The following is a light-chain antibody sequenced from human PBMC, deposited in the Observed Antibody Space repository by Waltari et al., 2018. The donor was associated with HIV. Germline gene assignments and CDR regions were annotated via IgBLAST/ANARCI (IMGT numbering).Light chain of an antibody. Sequence: DIQMTQSPSSVSASVGYRVTITCRASQGIRNWLAWYQQKQVNAPKLLSDGASTLQTGVASRFSVSGSGTEFTPAISSRQPEDVATYYCQQAKSFPYTFGQGTKLEIK. CDR1: QGIRNW. V-gene: IGKV1-12*01. CDR3: QQAKSFPYT. J-gene: IGKJ2*01. CDR2: GAS.